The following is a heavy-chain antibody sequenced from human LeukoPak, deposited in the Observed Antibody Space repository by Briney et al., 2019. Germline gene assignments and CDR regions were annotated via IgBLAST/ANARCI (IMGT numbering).Heavy chain of an antibody. CDR1: GYTFTDFY. CDR2: INPNSGGT. V-gene: IGHV1-2*02. CDR3: ASSRGGSSVYY. D-gene: IGHD6-6*01. Sequence: GASVKVSCKASGYTFTDFYMLWVRQAPGQGLEWMGWINPNSGGTNYAQKFQGRVTMTRDTSISTAYMELSRLRSDDTAVYYCASSRGGSSVYYWGQGTLVTVSS. J-gene: IGHJ4*02.